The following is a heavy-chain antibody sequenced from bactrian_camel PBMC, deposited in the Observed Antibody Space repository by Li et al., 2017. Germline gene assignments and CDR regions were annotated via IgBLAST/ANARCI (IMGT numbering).Heavy chain of an antibody. D-gene: IGHD1*01. CDR3: TASWRGYCASPNY. CDR2: ITRNGVT. J-gene: IGHJ4*01. CDR1: GYTSSTDC. V-gene: IGHV3S53*01. Sequence: VQLVESGGGSVESGDSLRLSCTASGYTSSTDCMAWFRQFPGKEREGVTTITRNGVTTYADSVKGRFTISQDNAKNTVYLQMNSLKPEDTAMYYCTASWRGYCASPNYWGQGTQVTVS.